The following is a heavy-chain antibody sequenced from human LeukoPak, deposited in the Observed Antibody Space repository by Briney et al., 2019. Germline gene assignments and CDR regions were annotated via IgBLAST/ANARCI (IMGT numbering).Heavy chain of an antibody. J-gene: IGHJ4*02. CDR1: GFTFSSSA. CDR3: ARDGVAELMSALDY. CDR2: ISGSGSGGST. D-gene: IGHD1-26*01. Sequence: GGSLRLSCVVSGFTFSSSAMSWVRQAPGKGLEWVSSISGSGSGGSTYYADSVKGRFTISRDNSKNTLYLQMNSLRAEDTAVYYCARDGVAELMSALDYWGQGILVTVSS. V-gene: IGHV3-23*01.